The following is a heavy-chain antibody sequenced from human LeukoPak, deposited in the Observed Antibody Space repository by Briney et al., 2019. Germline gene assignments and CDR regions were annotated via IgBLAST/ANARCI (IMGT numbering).Heavy chain of an antibody. CDR3: ATGVPAAIGDWFDP. D-gene: IGHD2-2*01. CDR1: GYTLTELS. V-gene: IGHV1-24*01. J-gene: IGHJ5*02. CDR2: FDPGDGET. Sequence: ASVKVSCKVSGYTLTELSMHWVRQAPGKGLEWMGGFDPGDGETIYAQKFQGRVTMTEDTSTDTAYMELSSLRSEDTAVYYCATGVPAAIGDWFDPWGQGTLVTVSS.